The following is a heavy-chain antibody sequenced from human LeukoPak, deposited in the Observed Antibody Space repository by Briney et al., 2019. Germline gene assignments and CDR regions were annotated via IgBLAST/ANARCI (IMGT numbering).Heavy chain of an antibody. Sequence: GGSLRLSCAASGFTFSSYWMHWVRHAPGKGLVWVSRINSDGSHTIHADSVKGRFTISRDNAKNTLYLQMNSLRAEDTAVYYCAREAPNDFSIDYWGQGTLVTVSS. V-gene: IGHV3-74*01. D-gene: IGHD2/OR15-2a*01. CDR3: AREAPNDFSIDY. J-gene: IGHJ4*02. CDR2: INSDGSHT. CDR1: GFTFSSYW.